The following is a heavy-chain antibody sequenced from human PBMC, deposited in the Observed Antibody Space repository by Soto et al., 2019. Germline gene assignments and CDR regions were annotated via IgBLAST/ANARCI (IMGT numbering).Heavy chain of an antibody. CDR3: ASPVGDNWNDVGYYGMDV. CDR1: GYTFTGYY. CDR2: INPNSGGT. Sequence: GASVKVSCKASGYTFTGYYMHWVRQAPGQGLEWMGWINPNSGGTNYAQKFQGRVTMTRDTSISTAYMELSRLRSDDTAVYYCASPVGDNWNDVGYYGMDVWGQGTTVTVSS. V-gene: IGHV1-2*02. J-gene: IGHJ6*02. D-gene: IGHD1-1*01.